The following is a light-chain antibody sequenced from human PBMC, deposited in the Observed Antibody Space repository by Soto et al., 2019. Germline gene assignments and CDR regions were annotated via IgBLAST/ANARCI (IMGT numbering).Light chain of an antibody. V-gene: IGKV3-20*01. J-gene: IGKJ5*01. CDR1: QSVSSSY. CDR3: QQYGSSLIT. CDR2: GAS. Sequence: IVLTQSPGTLSLSPGERTSLSCRASQSVSSSYLAWYQQKPGQAPRLLIYGASSRATGIPDRFSGSGSGTDFTLTISGLEPEDFAVYYCQQYGSSLITFGQGTRLEIK.